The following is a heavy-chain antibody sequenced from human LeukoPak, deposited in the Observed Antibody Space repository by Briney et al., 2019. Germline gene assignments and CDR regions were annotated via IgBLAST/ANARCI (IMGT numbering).Heavy chain of an antibody. V-gene: IGHV3-49*01. J-gene: IGHJ4*02. CDR3: TRDGTTVSASIDY. Sequence: GRFTISRDGSKSIAYLQMNSLKTEDTAVYYCTRDGTTVSASIDYWRQGTLVTVSS. D-gene: IGHD1-7*01.